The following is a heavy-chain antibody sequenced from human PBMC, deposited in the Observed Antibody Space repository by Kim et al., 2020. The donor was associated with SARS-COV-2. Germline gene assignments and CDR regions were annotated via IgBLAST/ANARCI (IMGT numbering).Heavy chain of an antibody. V-gene: IGHV4-34*01. Sequence: SETLSLTCAVYGGSFSGYYWSWIRQPPGKGLEWIGEINHSGSTNYNPSLKSRVTISVDTSKNQFSLKLSSVTAADTAVYYCARGKPPTWIAAAGTWWFDPWGQGTLVTVSS. CDR2: INHSGST. J-gene: IGHJ5*02. D-gene: IGHD6-13*01. CDR3: ARGKPPTWIAAAGTWWFDP. CDR1: GGSFSGYY.